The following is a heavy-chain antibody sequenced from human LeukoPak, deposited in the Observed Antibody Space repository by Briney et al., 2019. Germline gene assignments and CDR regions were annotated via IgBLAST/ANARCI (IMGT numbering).Heavy chain of an antibody. CDR1: GFTFSGNW. CDR3: AKLLGTATTYDS. D-gene: IGHD5-24*01. Sequence: GGSLTLSCEASGFTFSGNWMSWVRQARGKGLEWVASINPDGSQKLYVDSVKGRFTISRDNTKSSLYLQMNSLGAEDTAMYYCAKLLGTATTYDSWGQGTRVTVSS. V-gene: IGHV3-7*01. CDR2: INPDGSQK. J-gene: IGHJ4*02.